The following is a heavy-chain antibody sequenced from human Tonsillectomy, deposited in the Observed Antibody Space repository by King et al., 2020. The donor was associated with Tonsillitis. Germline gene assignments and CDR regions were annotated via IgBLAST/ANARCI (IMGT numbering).Heavy chain of an antibody. D-gene: IGHD4-17*01. J-gene: IGHJ3*02. CDR1: GYTFTGYY. CDR2: INPNSGDT. Sequence: VQLVESGAEVKKPGASVKVSCKASGYTFTGYYMHWVRQAPGQGLEWMGWINPNSGDTNYAQKFQGWVTMTRDTSISTAYMELSRLRSDDTAVYYCARDGDDYGDYFAFDIWGQGTMVTVSS. V-gene: IGHV1-2*04. CDR3: ARDGDDYGDYFAFDI.